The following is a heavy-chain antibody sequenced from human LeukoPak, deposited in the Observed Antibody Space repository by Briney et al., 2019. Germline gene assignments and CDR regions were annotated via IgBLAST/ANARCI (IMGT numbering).Heavy chain of an antibody. J-gene: IGHJ4*02. CDR2: FSWVSGST. CDR3: AKDTSNIIRPGNYFDY. CDR1: GFTFDDYA. Sequence: GALRLSCAASGFTFDDYAMHWDRQPPGNGLEWVSLFSWVSGSTYYADSVEGRLTISRDNSKHSLYLQMNSLSTEDAALYYCAKDTSNIIRPGNYFDYWGQGTLNTVSS. V-gene: IGHV3-43*02. D-gene: IGHD1-14*01.